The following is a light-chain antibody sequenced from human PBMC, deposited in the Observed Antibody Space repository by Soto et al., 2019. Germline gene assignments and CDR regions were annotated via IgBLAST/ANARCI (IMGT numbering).Light chain of an antibody. Sequence: QSVLTQPASVSGSPGQSITLSCTGTSSDVGGYNFVSWYQQHPGKAPKLMIYEVNNRPSGVSNRFSGSKSGNTASLTISGLQAEDEADYYCSSYTSSSTSFGGGTKVTVL. J-gene: IGLJ2*01. V-gene: IGLV2-14*01. CDR3: SSYTSSSTS. CDR2: EVN. CDR1: SSDVGGYNF.